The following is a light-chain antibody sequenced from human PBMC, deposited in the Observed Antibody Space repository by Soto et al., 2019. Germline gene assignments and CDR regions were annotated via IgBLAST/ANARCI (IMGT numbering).Light chain of an antibody. V-gene: IGKV3-11*01. CDR3: QQRDSWPIT. CDR2: GAS. Sequence: EIVLTQSPASLSLSPGERATLSCRASQSVDSYLVWYQQKPGQAPRLLIFGASNRATGIPARFSGSGCGTDFTLTINSLEPDDFAVYYCQQRDSWPITFGQGTRLE. J-gene: IGKJ5*01. CDR1: QSVDSY.